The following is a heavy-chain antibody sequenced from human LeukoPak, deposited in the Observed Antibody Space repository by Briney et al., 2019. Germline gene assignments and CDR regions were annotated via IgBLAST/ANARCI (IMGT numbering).Heavy chain of an antibody. V-gene: IGHV1-18*01. J-gene: IGHJ4*02. CDR2: INPYNGDT. Sequence: ASVKVFCKASGYNFMRYGIVWVRQGPGQGLEWLGWINPYNGDTKDAQKIQGRVTLTTDTSTSTAYMELRSLRSDDTAVYYCARTPFTGHCSGGSCYRFDYWGQGTLVTVSS. CDR1: GYNFMRYG. D-gene: IGHD2-15*01. CDR3: ARTPFTGHCSGGSCYRFDY.